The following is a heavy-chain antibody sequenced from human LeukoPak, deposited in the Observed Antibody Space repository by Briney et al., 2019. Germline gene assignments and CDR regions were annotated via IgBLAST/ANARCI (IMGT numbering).Heavy chain of an antibody. Sequence: SETLSLTCTVSGGSISSYYWSWIRQPPGKGLEWIGYIYYSGSTNYNPSLKSRVTISVDTSKNQFSLKLSSVTAADTAVYYCARGFWNYDYYYYYMDVWGKGTTVTVSS. D-gene: IGHD1-7*01. V-gene: IGHV4-59*01. J-gene: IGHJ6*03. CDR2: IYYSGST. CDR1: GGSISSYY. CDR3: ARGFWNYDYYYYYMDV.